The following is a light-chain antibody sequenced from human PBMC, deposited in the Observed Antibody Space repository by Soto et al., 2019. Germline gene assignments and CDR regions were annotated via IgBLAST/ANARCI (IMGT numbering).Light chain of an antibody. J-gene: IGKJ1*01. Sequence: EIVMTQSPATLSVSPGERATLSCRASQNISSNLAWYQQKPGQAPRVLIDGASTRATGIPARFSGSGSGTEFTLTISSLQCEDFAVYYCQQYNNWLWTFGQGTKVEIK. CDR2: GAS. CDR3: QQYNNWLWT. CDR1: QNISSN. V-gene: IGKV3-15*01.